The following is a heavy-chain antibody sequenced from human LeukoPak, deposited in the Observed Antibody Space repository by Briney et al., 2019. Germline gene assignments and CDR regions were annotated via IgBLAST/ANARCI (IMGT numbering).Heavy chain of an antibody. D-gene: IGHD3-22*01. CDR2: IIPILGIA. Sequence: ASVKVSCKASGGTFSSYAISWVRQAPGQGLEWMGRIIPILGIANYAQKFQGRVTITADKSTSTAYMELSSLRSEDTAVYYCAGHSSGYLFDYWGQGTLSPSPQ. V-gene: IGHV1-69*04. CDR3: AGHSSGYLFDY. CDR1: GGTFSSYA. J-gene: IGHJ4*02.